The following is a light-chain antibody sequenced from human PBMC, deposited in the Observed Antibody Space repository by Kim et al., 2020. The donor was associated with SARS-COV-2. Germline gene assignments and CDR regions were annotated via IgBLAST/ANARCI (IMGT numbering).Light chain of an antibody. CDR3: QVWDTSSDHSV. J-gene: IGLJ3*02. CDR1: NSGSKS. V-gene: IGLV3-21*04. Sequence: APGQTARITCGGENSGSKSVHWYQQRPGQAPVVVMYYDSDRPSGIPERLSGSNSGNTATLTISRVEAGDEADYYCQVWDTSSDHSVFGGGTQLTVL. CDR2: YDS.